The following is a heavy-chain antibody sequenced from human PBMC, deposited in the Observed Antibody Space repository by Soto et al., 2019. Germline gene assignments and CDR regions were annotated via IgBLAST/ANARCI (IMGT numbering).Heavy chain of an antibody. CDR3: ASDSGGWLNYFDY. Sequence: SVKVSCKASGGTFSSYAISWVRQAPGQGLEWMGGINPTSGTTNYAQKFQGRVTITADESTSTAYMELSSLRSEDTAVYYCASDSGGWLNYFDYWGQGTLVTVSS. CDR1: GGTFSSYA. V-gene: IGHV1-69*13. J-gene: IGHJ4*02. D-gene: IGHD2-15*01. CDR2: INPTSGTT.